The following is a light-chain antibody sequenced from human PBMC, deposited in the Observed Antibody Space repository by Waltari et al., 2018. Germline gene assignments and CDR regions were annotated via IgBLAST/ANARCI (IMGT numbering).Light chain of an antibody. CDR1: ALPKQY. CDR3: QSADSSDTHVV. J-gene: IGLJ2*01. Sequence: SYELTQPPSVPVSPGQTARITSSVDALPKQYAFWYQQKPGQAPVLVIYKDTERPSGIPERFSGSSSGTKVTLTISGVQAEDEADYYCQSADSSDTHVVFGGGTKLTVL. CDR2: KDT. V-gene: IGLV3-25*03.